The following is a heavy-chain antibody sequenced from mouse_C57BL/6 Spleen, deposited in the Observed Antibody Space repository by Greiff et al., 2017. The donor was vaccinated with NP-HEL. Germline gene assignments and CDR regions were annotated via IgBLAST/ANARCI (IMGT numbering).Heavy chain of an antibody. CDR1: GYSFTDYN. V-gene: IGHV1-39*01. CDR2: INPNYGTT. CDR3: CARTRGEGYSRYFDV. Sequence: EVQLHQSGPELVKPGASVKISCKASGYSFTDYNMNWVKQSNGKSLEWIGVINPNYGTTSYNQKFKGKATLTVDQSSSTAYMQLNSLTSEDSAVDYCCARTRGEGYSRYFDVWGTGTTVTVSS. J-gene: IGHJ1*03.